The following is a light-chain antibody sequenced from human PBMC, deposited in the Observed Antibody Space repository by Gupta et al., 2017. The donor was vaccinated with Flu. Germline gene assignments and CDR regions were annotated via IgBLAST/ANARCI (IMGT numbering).Light chain of an antibody. V-gene: IGKV3-20*01. J-gene: IGKJ2*01. CDR3: QQYAGSLYT. Sequence: EIVLTQSPGTLSLSPGERATLSCRASQSVSSNFLAWYQQKPGQAPRLLIYGASSRATGIPDRFSGSGSGTDFTLTISRLEPEDFAVYYCQQYAGSLYTFGQGTKLEIK. CDR1: QSVSSNF. CDR2: GAS.